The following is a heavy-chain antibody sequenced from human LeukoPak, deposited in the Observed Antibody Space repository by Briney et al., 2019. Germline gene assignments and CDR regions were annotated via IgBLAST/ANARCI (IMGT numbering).Heavy chain of an antibody. V-gene: IGHV7-4-1*02. CDR1: GYTFTSYA. J-gene: IGHJ3*02. D-gene: IGHD3-16*01. CDR2: INTNTGNP. Sequence: ASVKVSCMASGYTFTSYAMNCVRQAPGQGLECMGWINTNTGNPTYAQGLTGRVVFSLETSVSTAYLQISSLKAEDTAVYYCAVMRAVFDIWGPGTMVTVSS. CDR3: AVMRAVFDI.